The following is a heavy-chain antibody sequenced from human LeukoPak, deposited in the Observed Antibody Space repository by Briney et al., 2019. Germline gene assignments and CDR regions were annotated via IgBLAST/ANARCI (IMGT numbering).Heavy chain of an antibody. D-gene: IGHD2-15*01. V-gene: IGHV3-30*18. CDR2: ISYDGSNK. Sequence: QAGGSLRLSCAASGFTFSNAWMNWVRQAPGKGLEWVAVISYDGSNKYYADSVKGRFTISRDNSKNTLYLQMNSLRAEDTAVYYCAKLGYCSGGSCYQNFDYWGQGTLVTVSS. J-gene: IGHJ4*02. CDR1: GFTFSNAW. CDR3: AKLGYCSGGSCYQNFDY.